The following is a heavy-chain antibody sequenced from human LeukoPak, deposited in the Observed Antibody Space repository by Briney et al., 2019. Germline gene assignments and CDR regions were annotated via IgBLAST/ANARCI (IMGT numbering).Heavy chain of an antibody. Sequence: PGGSLRLSCAASGFTFSSYSMNWVRQAPGKGLEWVSSISSSSSYIYYAGSVKGRFTISRDNAKNSLYLQMNSLRAEDTAVYYCARDVVVRGVILPPYAFDIWGQGTMVTVSS. CDR3: ARDVVVRGVILPPYAFDI. CDR2: ISSSSSYI. V-gene: IGHV3-21*01. D-gene: IGHD3-10*01. CDR1: GFTFSSYS. J-gene: IGHJ3*02.